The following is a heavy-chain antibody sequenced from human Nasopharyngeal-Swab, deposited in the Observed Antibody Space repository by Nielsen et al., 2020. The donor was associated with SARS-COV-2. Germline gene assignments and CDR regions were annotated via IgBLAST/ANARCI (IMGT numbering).Heavy chain of an antibody. Sequence: WIRQPPGKGLEWVGFIRSKAYGGTTEYAASVKGRFTISRDDSKSIAYLQMNSLKTEDTAVYYCTRGDGYGLTYYYDSSGYYYDYWGQGTPVTVSS. D-gene: IGHD3-22*01. CDR3: TRGDGYGLTYYYDSSGYYYDY. V-gene: IGHV3-49*02. J-gene: IGHJ4*02. CDR2: IRSKAYGGTT.